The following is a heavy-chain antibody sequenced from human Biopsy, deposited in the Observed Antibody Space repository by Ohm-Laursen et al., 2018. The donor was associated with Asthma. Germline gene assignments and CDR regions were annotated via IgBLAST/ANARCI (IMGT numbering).Heavy chain of an antibody. CDR3: VRDPAGYYYFDY. CDR2: ISKDASTQ. Sequence: SLRLSCAASGFTFSGYALHWVRQAPGKGLEWVGVISKDASTQDYADSVKGRFTMARDNSKNTLDLQMNSLREEDTAVYYCVRDPAGYYYFDYWGQGTLVTVSS. D-gene: IGHD3-22*01. J-gene: IGHJ4*02. CDR1: GFTFSGYA. V-gene: IGHV3-30*01.